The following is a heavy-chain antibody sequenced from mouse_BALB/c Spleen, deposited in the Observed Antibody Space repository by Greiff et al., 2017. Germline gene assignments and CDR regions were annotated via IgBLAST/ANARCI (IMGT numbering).Heavy chain of an antibody. D-gene: IGHD2-2*01. CDR3: AFYGYDGWFAY. CDR1: GYTFTSYT. J-gene: IGHJ3*01. CDR2: INPSSGYT. V-gene: IGHV1-4*01. Sequence: QVQLKESGAELARPGASVKMSCKASGYTFTSYTMHWVKQRPGQGLEWIGYINPSSGYTNYNQKFKDKATLTADKSSSTAYMQLSSLTSEDSAVYYCAFYGYDGWFAYWGQGTLVTVSA.